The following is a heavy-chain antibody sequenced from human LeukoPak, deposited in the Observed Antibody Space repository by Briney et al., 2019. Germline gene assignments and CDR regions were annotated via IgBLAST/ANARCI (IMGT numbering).Heavy chain of an antibody. CDR1: EFTVSSNY. Sequence: GWSLRLSCAASEFTVSSNYMNWVRQAPGKGLEWVSVIYSGGSTYYADSVKGRFTISRDTSKNTLYLQMDNLRAEDTAVFYCAKGLGLRYFDWLPDFWGQGTLVTVSS. CDR3: AKGLGLRYFDWLPDF. J-gene: IGHJ4*02. V-gene: IGHV3-53*01. D-gene: IGHD3-9*01. CDR2: IYSGGST.